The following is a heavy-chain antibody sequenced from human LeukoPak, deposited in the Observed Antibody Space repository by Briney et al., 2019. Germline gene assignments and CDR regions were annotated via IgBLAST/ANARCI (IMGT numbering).Heavy chain of an antibody. CDR3: ARDREMATIKEVAGAFDI. J-gene: IGHJ3*02. CDR2: IRYNAGDK. D-gene: IGHD5-24*01. V-gene: IGHV3-30*02. Sequence: GGSLRLSCAASGFIFGYYGMHWVRQAPGKGLEWVAFIRYNAGDKFYADSVKGRFTISRDNSKNTLYLQMNSLRAEDTAVYYCARDREMATIKEVAGAFDIWGQGTMVTVSS. CDR1: GFIFGYYG.